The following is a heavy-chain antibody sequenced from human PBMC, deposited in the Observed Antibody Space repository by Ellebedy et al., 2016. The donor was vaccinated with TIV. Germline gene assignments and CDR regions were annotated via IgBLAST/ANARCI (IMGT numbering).Heavy chain of an antibody. CDR2: VYPGNSDT. V-gene: IGHV5-51*01. Sequence: GESLKISCKGSGYSFTTFWIGWVRQMPGKGLEWMGIVYPGNSDTRYGPSFQGQVTISADKSINTAYLQWSNLTASDTAMYFCARTICSGGRCSGAFDFWGQGTMVTVSS. CDR3: ARTICSGGRCSGAFDF. J-gene: IGHJ3*01. CDR1: GYSFTTFW. D-gene: IGHD2-15*01.